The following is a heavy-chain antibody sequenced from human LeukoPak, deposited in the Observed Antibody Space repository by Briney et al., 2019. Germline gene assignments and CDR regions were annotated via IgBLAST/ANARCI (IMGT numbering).Heavy chain of an antibody. V-gene: IGHV3-23*01. CDR3: AKSRGSYWVPEFDY. CDR1: GFTFSTYW. J-gene: IGHJ4*02. D-gene: IGHD1-26*01. CDR2: ISGSGDST. Sequence: GGSLRLSCAASGFTFSTYWMSWVRQAPGKGLEWVSDISGSGDSTNYADSVKGRFTISRDNSKNTLYLQMNSLRAEDTAIYYCAKSRGSYWVPEFDYWGQGTLVTVSS.